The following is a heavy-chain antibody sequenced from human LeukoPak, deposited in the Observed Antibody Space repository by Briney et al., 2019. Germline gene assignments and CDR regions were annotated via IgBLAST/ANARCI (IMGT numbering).Heavy chain of an antibody. D-gene: IGHD2-2*01. Sequence: ASVKVSCKASGYTFTGYYMHWVRQAPGQGLEWMGSINPNSGGTNYAQKFQGRVTMTRDTSISTAYMELSRLRSADTAVYYCARDLDVVVPASDYWGQGTLVTVSS. CDR3: ARDLDVVVPASDY. CDR1: GYTFTGYY. CDR2: INPNSGGT. V-gene: IGHV1-2*02. J-gene: IGHJ4*02.